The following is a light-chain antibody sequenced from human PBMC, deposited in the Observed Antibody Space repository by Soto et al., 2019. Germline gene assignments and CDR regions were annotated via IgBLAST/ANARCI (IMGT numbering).Light chain of an antibody. CDR1: QSISSSY. CDR2: GPS. V-gene: IGKV3-20*01. CDR3: QQYNNWPRT. J-gene: IGKJ1*01. Sequence: EIVLTLSPGTLSLSPGGGATLSCRASQSISSSYLAWYQQKPGQAPRLLIYGPSSRATGIPDRFSGSGSGTNFTLTINSLQSEDFAVYYCQQYNNWPRTFGQGTKVDIK.